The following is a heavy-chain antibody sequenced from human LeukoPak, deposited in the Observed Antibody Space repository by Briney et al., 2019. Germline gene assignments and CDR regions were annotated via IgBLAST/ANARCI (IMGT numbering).Heavy chain of an antibody. CDR2: ISGSGGST. V-gene: IGHV3-23*01. D-gene: IGHD3-22*01. CDR1: GFTFSSYG. CDR3: ARAPYYYDSSGPFDY. J-gene: IGHJ4*02. Sequence: GGSLRLSCAASGFTFSSYGMSWVRQAPGKGLEWVSAISGSGGSTYYADSVKGRFTISRDNSKNTLYLQMNSLRAEDTAVYYCARAPYYYDSSGPFDYWGQGTLVTVSS.